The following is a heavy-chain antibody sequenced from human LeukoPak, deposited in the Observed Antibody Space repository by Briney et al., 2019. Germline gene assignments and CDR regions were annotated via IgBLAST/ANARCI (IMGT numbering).Heavy chain of an antibody. CDR2: ISGSGGST. CDR1: GFTFSSYA. J-gene: IGHJ6*03. Sequence: PGGSLRLSCAASGFTFSSYAMSWVRQAPGKGLEWVSAISGSGGSTYYADSVKGRFTISRDNSKNTLYLQMNSLRAEDTAVYYCAKFGGYSGYDSGYYYYYYMDVWGKGTTVTASS. V-gene: IGHV3-23*01. CDR3: AKFGGYSGYDSGYYYYYYMDV. D-gene: IGHD5-12*01.